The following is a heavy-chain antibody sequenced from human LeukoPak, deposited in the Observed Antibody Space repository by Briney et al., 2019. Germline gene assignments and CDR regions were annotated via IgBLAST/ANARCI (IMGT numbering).Heavy chain of an antibody. J-gene: IGHJ4*02. CDR1: GFTFSSYA. D-gene: IGHD5-12*01. V-gene: IGHV3-23*01. CDR3: AKDIVATIETDFDY. CDR2: ISGSGGST. Sequence: PGGSLRLSCAASGFTFSSYAMSWVRQAPGKGLEWVSAISGSGGSTYYADSVKGRFTISRDSSKNTLYLQMNSLRAEDTAVYYCAKDIVATIETDFDYWGQGTLVTVSS.